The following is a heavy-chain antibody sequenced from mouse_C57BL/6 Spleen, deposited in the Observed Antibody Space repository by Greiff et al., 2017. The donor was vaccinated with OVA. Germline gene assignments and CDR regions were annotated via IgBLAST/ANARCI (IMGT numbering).Heavy chain of an antibody. V-gene: IGHV1-55*01. D-gene: IGHD3-2*02. Sequence: QVHVKQSGAELVKPGASVKMTCKASGYTFTSYWITWVKQRPGQGLEWIGDIYPGSGSTNYNEKFKSKATLTVDTSSSTAYMQLSSLTSEDSAVYYCARFGGSGYDAMDYWGQGTSVTVAS. CDR3: ARFGGSGYDAMDY. CDR1: GYTFTSYW. CDR2: IYPGSGST. J-gene: IGHJ4*01.